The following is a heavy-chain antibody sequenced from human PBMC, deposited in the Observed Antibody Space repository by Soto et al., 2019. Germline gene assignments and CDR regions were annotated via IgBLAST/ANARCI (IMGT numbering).Heavy chain of an antibody. CDR2: IYFSGST. CDR1: GVSITRGEYC. V-gene: IGHV4-30-4*01. D-gene: IGHD3-16*01. J-gene: IGHJ6*02. Sequence: QVQLQESGPGLVKPSQTLSLTCNVSGVSITRGEYCWSWVRQSPGKGLEWIGYIYFSGSTSYNPSLKSRATISIDTSKSQFSLKLSSVTAADTAVYYCVRDYEPSLSYYFGMDVWGRGTTVTVSS. CDR3: VRDYEPSLSYYFGMDV.